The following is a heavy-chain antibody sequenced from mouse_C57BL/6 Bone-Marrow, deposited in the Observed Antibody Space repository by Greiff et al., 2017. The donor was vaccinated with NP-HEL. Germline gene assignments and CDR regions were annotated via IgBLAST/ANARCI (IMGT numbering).Heavy chain of an antibody. D-gene: IGHD1-1*01. CDR3: TRPIKTSITTVVDWYFDV. CDR1: GYTFTDYE. V-gene: IGHV1-15*01. Sequence: QVQLKQSGAELVRPGASVTLSCKASGYTFTDYEMHWVKQTPVHGLEWIGAIDPETGGTAYNQKFKGKAILTAYKSSSTAYMELRSLTSEDSAVYYCTRPIKTSITTVVDWYFDVWGTGTTVTVSS. CDR2: IDPETGGT. J-gene: IGHJ1*03.